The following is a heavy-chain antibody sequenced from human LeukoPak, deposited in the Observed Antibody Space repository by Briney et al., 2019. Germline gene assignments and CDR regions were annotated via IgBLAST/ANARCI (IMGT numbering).Heavy chain of an antibody. J-gene: IGHJ4*02. CDR3: ARSHRRGYDSSGYSDY. Sequence: PGGSLRLSCAASGFTFSSYSMNWARQAPGKGLEWVSSISSSSSYIYYADSVKGRFTISRDNAKNSLYLQMNSLRAEDTAVYYCARSHRRGYDSSGYSDYWGQGTLVTVSS. CDR1: GFTFSSYS. D-gene: IGHD3-22*01. CDR2: ISSSSSYI. V-gene: IGHV3-21*01.